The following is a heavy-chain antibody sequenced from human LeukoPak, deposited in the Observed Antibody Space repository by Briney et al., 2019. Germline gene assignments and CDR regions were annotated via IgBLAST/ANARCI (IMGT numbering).Heavy chain of an antibody. V-gene: IGHV3-48*03. CDR2: ISGSGSTI. J-gene: IGHJ4*02. CDR3: AKDFAVRGAFYFDY. Sequence: GSLRLSCAASGFTFSNYEMNWVRQAPGKGLEWVSYISGSGSTIYYADSVKGRFTISRDNAKDSLYLQMNSLRAEDTAVYYCAKDFAVRGAFYFDYWGQGTLVTVSS. CDR1: GFTFSNYE. D-gene: IGHD3-10*01.